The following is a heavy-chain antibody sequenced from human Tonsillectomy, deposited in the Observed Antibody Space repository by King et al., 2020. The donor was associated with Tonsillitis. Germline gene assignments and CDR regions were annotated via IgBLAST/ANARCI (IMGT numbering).Heavy chain of an antibody. J-gene: IGHJ4*02. CDR2: ISNDGSKK. D-gene: IGHD5-18*01. Sequence: QVQLVESGGGVVQPGRSRRLSCVASGFNFNIFAIHWVRQAPGRGLEWVSFISNDGSKKYYVDSVKGRFTISRDNSKNTVYLQMRSLRSDDTAVYFCARDHSKTWREGDFGGQGNLVIVSS. CDR1: GFNFNIFA. V-gene: IGHV3-30*04. CDR3: ARDHSKTWREGDF.